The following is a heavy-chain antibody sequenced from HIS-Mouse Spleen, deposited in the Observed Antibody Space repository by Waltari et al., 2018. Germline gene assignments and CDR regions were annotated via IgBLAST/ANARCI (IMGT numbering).Heavy chain of an antibody. CDR2: IYYSGST. Sequence: QLQLQESGPGLVKPSETLSLTCTVSGGSISSSSYYWGWIRPPPGKGLEWIGSIYYSGSTYYNPSLKSRVTISVDTSKNQFSLKLSSVTAADTAVYYCARQYCSGGSCQDDAFDIWGQGTMVTVSS. CDR1: GGSISSSSYY. CDR3: ARQYCSGGSCQDDAFDI. J-gene: IGHJ3*02. V-gene: IGHV4-39*01. D-gene: IGHD2-15*01.